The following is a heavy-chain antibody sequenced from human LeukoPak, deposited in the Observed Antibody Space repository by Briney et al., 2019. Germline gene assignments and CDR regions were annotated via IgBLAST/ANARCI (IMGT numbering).Heavy chain of an antibody. CDR3: ARGAASYYYGSGSFIGY. CDR2: INWNGGST. CDR1: GFTFDDYA. V-gene: IGHV3-20*04. Sequence: GGSLRLSCAASGFTFDDYAMHWVRQATGKGLEWVYGINWNGGSTGYADSVKGRFTISRDNAKNSLYLQMNSLRAEDTALCYCARGAASYYYGSGSFIGYWGQGTLVTVSS. D-gene: IGHD3-10*01. J-gene: IGHJ4*02.